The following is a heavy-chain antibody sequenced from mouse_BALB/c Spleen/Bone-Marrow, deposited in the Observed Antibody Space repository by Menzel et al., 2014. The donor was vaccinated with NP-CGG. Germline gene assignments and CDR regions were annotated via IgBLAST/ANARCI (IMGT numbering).Heavy chain of an antibody. CDR3: ARSGFAY. J-gene: IGHJ3*01. CDR2: ILPGSGST. V-gene: IGHV1-9*01. CDR1: GYTFSSYW. Sequence: QVQLKDSGAELMKPGASVKISCKATGYTFSSYWIEWVKQRPGHGLEWIGEILPGSGSTNYNEKFKGKATFTADTSSNTAYMQRSSLTSEDSDVYYCARSGFAYWGQGTLVTVSA.